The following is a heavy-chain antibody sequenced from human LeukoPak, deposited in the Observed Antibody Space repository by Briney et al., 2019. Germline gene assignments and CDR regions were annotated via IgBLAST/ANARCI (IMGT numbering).Heavy chain of an antibody. CDR1: GFTFSSYS. Sequence: GGTLRLFCASSGFTFSSYSMNCVRQARAKGLEWVSSISNRSSYIFYAEVAEDRFTISRDNAKNSLYVEMNGLRGEDTGVFLCARAPSIAADLSDYWGQKTLVTVSS. V-gene: IGHV3-21*01. J-gene: IGHJ4*02. CDR3: ARAPSIAADLSDY. D-gene: IGHD6-13*01. CDR2: ISNRSSYI.